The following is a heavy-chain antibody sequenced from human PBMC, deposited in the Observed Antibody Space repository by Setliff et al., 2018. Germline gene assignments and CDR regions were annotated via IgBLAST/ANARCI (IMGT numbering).Heavy chain of an antibody. D-gene: IGHD6-25*01. CDR1: GFTFSSDS. CDR2: ISSSSSYI. J-gene: IGHJ4*02. V-gene: IGHV3-21*01. CDR3: VRDTTSGWMLTN. Sequence: PGGSLRLSCAASGFTFSSDSMNWVRQAPGEGLEWVSSISSSSSYIYYADSVKGRFSISRDNAKNTLFLQMNSLRAEDTAVYYCVRDTTSGWMLTNWGQGTLVTVSS.